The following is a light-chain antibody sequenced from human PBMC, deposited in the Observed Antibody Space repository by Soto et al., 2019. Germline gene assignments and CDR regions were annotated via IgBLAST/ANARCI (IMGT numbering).Light chain of an antibody. CDR2: GAS. V-gene: IGKV3-15*01. CDR3: QQYNNWPQT. J-gene: IGKJ5*01. CDR1: QSVSSD. Sequence: EMVLTQSPDTLSLSPGERATLSCRASQSVSSDCLAWYQQKPGQAPRLLIYGASTRATGIPARFSGSGSGTEFTLTISSLQSEDFAVYYCQQYNNWPQTFGQGTRLEIK.